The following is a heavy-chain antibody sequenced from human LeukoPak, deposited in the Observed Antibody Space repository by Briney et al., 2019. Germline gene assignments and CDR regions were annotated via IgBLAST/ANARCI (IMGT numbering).Heavy chain of an antibody. J-gene: IGHJ4*02. CDR2: MNPNTGRT. D-gene: IGHD3-10*01. V-gene: IGHV1-8*01. Sequence: ASVKVSCKASRYTFTSYDINWVREAAGHGLEWMGWMNPNTGRTGYAQKFQGRITMTRDTSINTAYMELTNLRSEDTAIYYCARLSQTPYYYTLGGYYYLGYWGQGTPVTVSS. CDR1: RYTFTSYD. CDR3: ARLSQTPYYYTLGGYYYLGY.